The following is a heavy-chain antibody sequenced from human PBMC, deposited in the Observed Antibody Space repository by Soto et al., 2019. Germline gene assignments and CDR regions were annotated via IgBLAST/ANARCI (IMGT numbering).Heavy chain of an antibody. CDR2: ISGSGGST. J-gene: IGHJ5*02. D-gene: IGHD3-10*01. CDR1: GFTFSSYA. Sequence: GGSLRLSCAASGFTFSSYAMSWVRQAPGKGLEWASAISGSGGSTYYADSVKGRFTISRDNSKNTLYLQMNSLRAEDTAVYYCAKLEGLLWFGANNWFDPWGQGTLVTVSS. CDR3: AKLEGLLWFGANNWFDP. V-gene: IGHV3-23*01.